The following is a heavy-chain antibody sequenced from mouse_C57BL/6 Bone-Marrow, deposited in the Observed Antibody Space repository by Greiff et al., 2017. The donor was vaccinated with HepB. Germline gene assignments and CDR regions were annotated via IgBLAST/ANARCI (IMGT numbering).Heavy chain of an antibody. Sequence: EVKLVESGGDLVKPGGSLKLSCAASGFTFSSYGMSWVRQTPDKRLEWVATISSGGSYTYYPDSVKGRFTISRDNAKNTLYLQMSSLKSEDTAMYYCAIERRLPAWFAYWGQGTLVTVSA. V-gene: IGHV5-6*01. CDR1: GFTFSSYG. CDR3: AIERRLPAWFAY. CDR2: ISSGGSYT. J-gene: IGHJ3*01. D-gene: IGHD3-2*02.